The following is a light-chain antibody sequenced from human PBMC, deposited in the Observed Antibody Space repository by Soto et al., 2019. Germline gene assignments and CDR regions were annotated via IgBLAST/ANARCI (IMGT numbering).Light chain of an antibody. CDR2: DVS. Sequence: SALTQPASVSGSPGQSITISCTGTSSDVGGYNYVSWYQQHPGKAPELMIYDVSNRPSGVSNRFSGSKSGNTASLTISGLQAEDEADYYCSSYTSSSTLYVFGTGTKVTVL. J-gene: IGLJ1*01. V-gene: IGLV2-14*01. CDR1: SSDVGGYNY. CDR3: SSYTSSSTLYV.